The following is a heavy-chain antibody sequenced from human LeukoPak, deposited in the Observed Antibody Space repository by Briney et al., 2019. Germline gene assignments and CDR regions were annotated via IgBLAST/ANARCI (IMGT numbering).Heavy chain of an antibody. D-gene: IGHD3-22*01. J-gene: IGHJ4*02. CDR3: VRDYYDSSGYYGVDY. Sequence: GGSLRLSCAASGFTFSNYAMSWVRQAPGKGLEWVSVISGSGATTHHADSVKGRFTTSRDNSKNTLYLQINSRRAEDTAGYYCVRDYYDSSGYYGVDYWGQGTLVTVSS. CDR2: ISGSGATT. CDR1: GFTFSNYA. V-gene: IGHV3-23*01.